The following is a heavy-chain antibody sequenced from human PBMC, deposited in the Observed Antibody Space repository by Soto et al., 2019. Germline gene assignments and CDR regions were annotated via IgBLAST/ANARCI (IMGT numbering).Heavy chain of an antibody. V-gene: IGHV3-23*01. J-gene: IGHJ4*02. CDR1: GFTFSSYA. CDR3: AKVALITIFGVVIPEYYFDY. D-gene: IGHD3-3*01. CDR2: ISGSGGST. Sequence: GGSLRLSCAASGFTFSSYAMSWVRQAPGKGLEWVSAISGSGGSTYYADSVKGRFTISRDNSKNTLYLQMNSLRAEDTAVYYCAKVALITIFGVVIPEYYFDYWGQGTLVTVSS.